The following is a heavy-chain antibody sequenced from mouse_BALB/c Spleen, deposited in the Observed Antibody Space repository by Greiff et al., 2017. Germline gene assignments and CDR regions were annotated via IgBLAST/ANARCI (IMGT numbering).Heavy chain of an antibody. D-gene: IGHD2-3*01. CDR3: ARTGDGYYGSFYYAMDY. J-gene: IGHJ4*01. CDR1: GFSLTSYG. Sequence: VMLVESGPGLVQPSQSLSITCTVSGFSLTSYGVHWVRQSPGKGLEWLGVIWSGGSTDYNAAFISRLSISKDNSKSQVFFKMNSLQANDTAIYYCARTGDGYYGSFYYAMDYWGQGTSVTVSS. V-gene: IGHV2-2*02. CDR2: IWSGGST.